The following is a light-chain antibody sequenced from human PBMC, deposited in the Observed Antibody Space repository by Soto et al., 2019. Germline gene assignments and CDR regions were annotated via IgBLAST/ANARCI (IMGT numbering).Light chain of an antibody. CDR1: NSSIRNNK. J-gene: IGLJ1*01. Sequence: QSVLTQPPSASTTPGQKVTISCSGSNSSIRNNKVNWYQQLPGTAPKLLIYSDNQRPSGVPDRFSGSKAGTSASLAISGLQSEDEANYYCAAWDDRLHGYVFGAGTKLTVL. CDR2: SDN. V-gene: IGLV1-44*01. CDR3: AAWDDRLHGYV.